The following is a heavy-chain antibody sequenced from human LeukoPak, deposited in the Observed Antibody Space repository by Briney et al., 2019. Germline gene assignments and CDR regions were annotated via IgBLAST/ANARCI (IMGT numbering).Heavy chain of an antibody. CDR2: IKQDGSEK. J-gene: IGHJ4*02. CDR1: GFTFSGYW. Sequence: GGSLRLSCVASGFTFSGYWMSWVRQAPGKGLEWVASIKQDGSEKYYVDSVKGRFTISRDNAKNSLYLQMNSLRAEDTGMYYCATGAQQLGYWGQGTLVTVSS. D-gene: IGHD6-13*01. V-gene: IGHV3-7*03. CDR3: ATGAQQLGY.